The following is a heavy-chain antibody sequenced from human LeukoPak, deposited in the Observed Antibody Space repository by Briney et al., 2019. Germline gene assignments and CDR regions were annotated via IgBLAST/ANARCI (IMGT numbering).Heavy chain of an antibody. Sequence: GGSLRLSCSASEFTFSSFGMNWVRQAPGKGLEWVSYISSSSSTIYYADSVKGRFTISRDNAKNSLFLQKNSLRAEDTAVYYCARVFIGDYGDYQFDYWGQGTLVTVSS. J-gene: IGHJ4*02. CDR2: ISSSSSTI. V-gene: IGHV3-48*01. CDR1: EFTFSSFG. CDR3: ARVFIGDYGDYQFDY. D-gene: IGHD4-17*01.